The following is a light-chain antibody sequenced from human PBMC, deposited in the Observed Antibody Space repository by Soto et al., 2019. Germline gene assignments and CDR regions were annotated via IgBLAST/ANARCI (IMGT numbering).Light chain of an antibody. CDR1: QSISSW. CDR2: DVS. Sequence: DIQMTQSPSTLSASVGDRVTITCRASQSISSWLAWYQQRPGKXPKLLIFDVSSLHRGVPSRFSGSGSGTEFTLTISSLQYEDFAVYYCQHWWTFGQGTKVDIK. V-gene: IGKV1-5*01. CDR3: QHWWT. J-gene: IGKJ1*01.